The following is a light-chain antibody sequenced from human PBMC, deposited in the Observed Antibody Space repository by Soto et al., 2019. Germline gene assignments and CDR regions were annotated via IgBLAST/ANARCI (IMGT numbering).Light chain of an antibody. V-gene: IGKV1-5*01. CDR3: LQHQSVTPT. CDR1: QYLXSR. Sequence: QLTQSAATLSASVGDRVTITCRASQYLXSRFAWFQQKPGKAPKLLXDDASSFAIGCPQSFSGSGSVTEFTRTISSRQTYDCDSYYFLQHQSVTPTFGQGTKVDIK. J-gene: IGKJ1*01. CDR2: DAS.